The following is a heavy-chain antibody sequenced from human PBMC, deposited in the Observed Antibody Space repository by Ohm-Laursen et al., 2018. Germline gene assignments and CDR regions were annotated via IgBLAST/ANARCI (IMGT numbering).Heavy chain of an antibody. J-gene: IGHJ6*02. D-gene: IGHD3-10*01. CDR1: GFTVSSKY. Sequence: SLRLSCAASGFTVSSKYMSWVRQAPGKGLEWVSVIYSGGSTYYADSVKGRFTISRDNSKNTLYLQMNSLRAEDTAVYYCARSSMVRGVIRVPYYYGMDVRGQGTTVTVSS. V-gene: IGHV3-66*01. CDR2: IYSGGST. CDR3: ARSSMVRGVIRVPYYYGMDV.